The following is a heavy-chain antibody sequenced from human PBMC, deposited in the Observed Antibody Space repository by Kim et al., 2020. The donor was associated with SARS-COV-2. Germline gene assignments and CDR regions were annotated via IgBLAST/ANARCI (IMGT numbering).Heavy chain of an antibody. CDR3: ARDYYDSSGFFGYYYCMD. CDR2: IYYSGST. J-gene: IGHJ6*01. CDR1: GGSISNYY. D-gene: IGHD3-22*01. Sequence: SETLSLTCTVSGGSISNYYWSWIRQPPGKGLEWIGYIYYSGSTNYNPPLKSRVTISLDGSKNQFSLKLSSATAADTAVYFCARDYYDSSGFFGYYYCMD. V-gene: IGHV4-59*13.